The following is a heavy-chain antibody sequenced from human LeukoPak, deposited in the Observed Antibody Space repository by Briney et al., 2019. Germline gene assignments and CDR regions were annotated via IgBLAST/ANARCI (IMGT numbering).Heavy chain of an antibody. Sequence: SGTLSLTCAVSGGSISSSNWWSWVRQPPGKGLEWIGEIYHSGSTNYNPSLKSRVTISVDKSKNQFSLKLSSVTAADTAVYYCARLTYYYDSSGFGDWGQGTLVTVSS. V-gene: IGHV4-4*02. CDR2: IYHSGST. J-gene: IGHJ4*02. CDR3: ARLTYYYDSSGFGD. D-gene: IGHD3-22*01. CDR1: GGSISSSNW.